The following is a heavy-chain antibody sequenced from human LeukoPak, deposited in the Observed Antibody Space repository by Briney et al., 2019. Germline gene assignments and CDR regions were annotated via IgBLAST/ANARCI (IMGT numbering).Heavy chain of an antibody. Sequence: GGSLRLSCAASGVTLSSYAMSWARQAPGKGLEWVSVISGGGDITYYADSVKGRFTISRDNSENTVYLQMNSLRAEDTAVYYCAKVKDYYYYAMDVWGLGTTVTVSS. J-gene: IGHJ6*02. V-gene: IGHV3-23*01. CDR1: GVTLSSYA. CDR2: ISGGGDIT. CDR3: AKVKDYYYYAMDV.